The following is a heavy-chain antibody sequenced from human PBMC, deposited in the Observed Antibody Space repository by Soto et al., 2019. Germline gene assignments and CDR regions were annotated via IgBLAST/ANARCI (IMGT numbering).Heavy chain of an antibody. Sequence: QVQLQESGPGLVKPSGTLSLTCAVSSGSISSSNWWSWVRQPPGKGLEWMGESYHSGSTNYNPSLKRRVTISVDKSKNQFSLKLSSVTASDTDVYYCARVWGIAARNWFDPWGQGTLVPVSS. CDR3: ARVWGIAARNWFDP. V-gene: IGHV4-4*02. D-gene: IGHD6-6*01. CDR1: SGSISSSNW. CDR2: SYHSGST. J-gene: IGHJ5*02.